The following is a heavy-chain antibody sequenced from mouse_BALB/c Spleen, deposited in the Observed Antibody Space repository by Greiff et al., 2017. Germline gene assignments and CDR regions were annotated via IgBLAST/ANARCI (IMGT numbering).Heavy chain of an antibody. Sequence: VQLQQSGAELVKPGASVKLSCTASGFNIKDTYMHWVKQRPEQGLEWIGRIDPANGNTKYDPKFQGKATITADTSSNTAYLQLSSLTSEDTAVYYCARSRFRYYYGSSYGYWGQGTTLTVSS. V-gene: IGHV14-3*02. CDR3: ARSRFRYYYGSSYGY. CDR1: GFNIKDTY. D-gene: IGHD1-1*01. CDR2: IDPANGNT. J-gene: IGHJ2*01.